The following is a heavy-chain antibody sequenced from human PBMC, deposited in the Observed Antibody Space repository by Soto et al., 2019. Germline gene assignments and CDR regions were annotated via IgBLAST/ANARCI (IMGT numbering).Heavy chain of an antibody. CDR1: GGSISSGGYY. CDR3: ARVSPPGSGYCFDY. V-gene: IGHV4-31*03. J-gene: IGHJ4*02. CDR2: IYYSGST. D-gene: IGHD3-22*01. Sequence: PSETLSLTCTVSGGSISSGGYYWSWIRQHPGKGLEWIGYIYYSGSTYYNPSLKSRVTISVDTSKNQFSLKLSSVTAADTAVYYCARVSPPGSGYCFDYWGQGTLVTVS.